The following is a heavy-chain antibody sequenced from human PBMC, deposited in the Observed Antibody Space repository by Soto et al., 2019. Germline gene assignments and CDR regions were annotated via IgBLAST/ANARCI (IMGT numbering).Heavy chain of an antibody. V-gene: IGHV1-3*01. CDR3: ARIRSDHFHY. J-gene: IGHJ4*02. CDR2: INAGNGNT. CDR1: GYNFNTYA. D-gene: IGHD6-6*01. Sequence: ASVKVSCKASGYNFNTYALHWLRQAPGQRLEWMGWINAGNGNTMYSQKFQGRVTITRDTSATTASLELSSLTSDDTAVYFCARIRSDHFHYWGQGNLVPVSS.